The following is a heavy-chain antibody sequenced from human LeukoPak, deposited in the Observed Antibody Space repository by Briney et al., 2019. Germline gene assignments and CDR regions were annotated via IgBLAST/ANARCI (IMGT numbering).Heavy chain of an antibody. V-gene: IGHV1-18*04. CDR3: ARVRSDYGDFGNY. CDR1: GYSFTSYG. D-gene: IGHD4-17*01. J-gene: IGHJ4*02. Sequence: ASVKVSCKASGYSFTSYGISWVRQAPGQGLEWMGRISVHTGNTNYVQKLQGRVTMTTDTSTSTAYMELRSLRSDDTAVYYCARVRSDYGDFGNYWGQGTLVTVSS. CDR2: ISVHTGNT.